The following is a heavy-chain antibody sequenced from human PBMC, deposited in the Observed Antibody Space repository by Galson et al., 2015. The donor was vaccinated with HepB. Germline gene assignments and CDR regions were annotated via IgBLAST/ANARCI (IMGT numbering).Heavy chain of an antibody. D-gene: IGHD6-19*01. CDR2: ISSTGGST. Sequence: SLRLSCAASGFTFSSSIMTWVRQAPGKGLEYVSAISSTGGSTYYMDSVKGRFTISRDNSKNTIYLQMNSLRVEDTAVYYCVRGSGSGWGSWGQGTLVTVSS. CDR1: GFTFSSSI. CDR3: VRGSGSGWGS. V-gene: IGHV3-64D*06. J-gene: IGHJ4*02.